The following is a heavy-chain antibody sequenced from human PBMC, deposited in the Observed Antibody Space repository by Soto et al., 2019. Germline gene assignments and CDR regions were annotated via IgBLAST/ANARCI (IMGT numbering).Heavy chain of an antibody. CDR3: TRLYGV. J-gene: IGHJ6*02. D-gene: IGHD3-10*01. CDR1: GLTFSNTW. V-gene: IGHV3-15*07. Sequence: EVQLVESGGGFVKPGGSLRLPCAASGLTFSNTWLNWVRQGPVRGLEWVGRIKSNPDGGTTDYAAPVKGRFTISRDDSKNTMYLEMDSLKTEDTAVYYCTRLYGVWGQGTTVTVSS. CDR2: IKSNPDGGTT.